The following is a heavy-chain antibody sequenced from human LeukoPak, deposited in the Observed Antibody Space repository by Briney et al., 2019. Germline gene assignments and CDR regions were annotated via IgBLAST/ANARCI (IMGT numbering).Heavy chain of an antibody. D-gene: IGHD3-10*01. J-gene: IGHJ4*02. CDR2: IYSSGST. Sequence: PSDTLSLICTVSGDSISGNYWSWIRQPPGKGLEWIGYIYSSGSTKYNPSLKSRVTISVDTSKNQFSRKLSSVTAADTAVYYCARTRHSGSLDYWGQGTLVTVSS. V-gene: IGHV4-59*07. CDR3: ARTRHSGSLDY. CDR1: GDSISGNY.